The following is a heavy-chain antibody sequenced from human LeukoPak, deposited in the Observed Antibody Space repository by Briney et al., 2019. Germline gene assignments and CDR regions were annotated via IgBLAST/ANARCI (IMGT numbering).Heavy chain of an antibody. Sequence: PSETLSLTCSVSGGSISSLYWSWIRPPPAKGLEWIGYIYYTGGTNYNPSLKSRVTMFVDMSKNQFSLRLSSVTAADTAVYYCARHRAYSSSSPFDYWGQGTLVTVSS. CDR2: IYYTGGT. D-gene: IGHD6-6*01. J-gene: IGHJ4*02. CDR3: ARHRAYSSSSPFDY. CDR1: GGSISSLY. V-gene: IGHV4-59*08.